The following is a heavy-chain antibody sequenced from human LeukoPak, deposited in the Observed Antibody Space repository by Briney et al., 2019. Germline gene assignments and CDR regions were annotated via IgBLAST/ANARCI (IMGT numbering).Heavy chain of an antibody. V-gene: IGHV1-46*01. D-gene: IGHD6-13*01. Sequence: ASVKVSCKASGYTFTSYYMHWVRQAPGQGLEWMGIINPSGGSTNYAQKLQGRVTMTTDTSTSTAYMELRSLRSDDTAVYYCARDEGYSSSWYGRYWGQGTLVTVSS. CDR1: GYTFTSYY. CDR3: ARDEGYSSSWYGRY. CDR2: INPSGGST. J-gene: IGHJ4*02.